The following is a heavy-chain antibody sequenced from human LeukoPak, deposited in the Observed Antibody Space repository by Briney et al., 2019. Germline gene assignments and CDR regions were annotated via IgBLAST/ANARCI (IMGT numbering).Heavy chain of an antibody. CDR1: GYSFTTHW. CDR2: LHPGDSDT. Sequence: GESLKISCKASGYSFTTHWIGWVRQMPGKGLGRVGILHPGDSDTRYSPSFQGQVTISADKSISTAYLQWSSLKASDTAMYYCARGDTEVAATADYWGQGTLVTVSS. J-gene: IGHJ4*02. D-gene: IGHD6-19*01. CDR3: ARGDTEVAATADY. V-gene: IGHV5-51*01.